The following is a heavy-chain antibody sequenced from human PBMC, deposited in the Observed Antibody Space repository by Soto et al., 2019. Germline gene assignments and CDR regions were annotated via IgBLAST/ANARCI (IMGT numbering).Heavy chain of an antibody. Sequence: VQLVESGGRLVQPGESLRLSCVASGFTFSNYDMHWIRQATGKGLEWVADIGKAGDTYYLDSVKGRFTISRENAKNSLYLQMNSLRVEDTAVYYCVRDPSGHGMDVWGHGTTVTVSS. D-gene: IGHD1-26*01. CDR1: GFTFSNYD. CDR3: VRDPSGHGMDV. V-gene: IGHV3-13*01. CDR2: IGKAGDT. J-gene: IGHJ6*02.